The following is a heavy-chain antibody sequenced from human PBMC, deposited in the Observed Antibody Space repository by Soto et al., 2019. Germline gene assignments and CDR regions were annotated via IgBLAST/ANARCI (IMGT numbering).Heavy chain of an antibody. CDR3: TRRGYYDSSGYYSPYYYYGMDV. Sequence: EVQLVESGGGLVQPGGSLKLSCAASGFTFSGSAMHWVRQASGKGLEWVGRIRSKTNSYATAYAASVKGRFTISRDDSKNTAYLQMNSLKTEDTAVYYCTRRGYYDSSGYYSPYYYYGMDVWGQGTTVTVSS. CDR2: IRSKTNSYAT. D-gene: IGHD3-22*01. V-gene: IGHV3-73*02. J-gene: IGHJ6*02. CDR1: GFTFSGSA.